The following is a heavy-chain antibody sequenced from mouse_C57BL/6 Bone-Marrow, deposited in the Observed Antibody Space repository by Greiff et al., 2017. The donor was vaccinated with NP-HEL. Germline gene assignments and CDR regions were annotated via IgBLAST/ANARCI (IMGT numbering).Heavy chain of an antibody. CDR1: GFSLTSYG. J-gene: IGHJ2*01. D-gene: IGHD1-1*01. CDR2: IWSGGST. Sequence: QVQLKESGPGLVQPSQSLSITCTVSGFSLTSYGVHWVRQSPGKGLEWLGVIWSGGSTDYNAAFISRLSISKDNSTSQVFFKMNSLQADDTAIYYCARNSIFTTVVFDYWGQGTTLTVSS. V-gene: IGHV2-2*01. CDR3: ARNSIFTTVVFDY.